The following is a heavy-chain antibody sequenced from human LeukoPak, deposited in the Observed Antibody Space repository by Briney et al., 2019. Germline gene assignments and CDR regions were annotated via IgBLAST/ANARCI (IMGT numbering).Heavy chain of an antibody. CDR3: ARDPVDTAMASFDY. D-gene: IGHD5-18*01. Sequence: GGSLRLSCAASGFTFSSYWMHWVRQAPGKGLVWVSRINSDGSSTSCADSVKGRFTISRDSAKNTLYLQMNSLRAEDTAVYYCARDPVDTAMASFDYWGQGTLVTVSS. CDR2: INSDGSST. CDR1: GFTFSSYW. J-gene: IGHJ4*02. V-gene: IGHV3-74*01.